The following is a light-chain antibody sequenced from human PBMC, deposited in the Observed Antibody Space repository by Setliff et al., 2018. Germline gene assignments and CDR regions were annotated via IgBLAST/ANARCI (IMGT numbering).Light chain of an antibody. CDR2: RNN. CDR1: SSNIGSNT. J-gene: IGLJ1*01. CDR3: AAWDDSLNGRYV. Sequence: QSALTQPPSASGTPGQRVTISCSGSSSNIGSNTVNWYQQFPGTAPKLLIYRNNQRPSGVPDRLSGSKSSTSASLAISGLQAEDEADYYCAAWDDSLNGRYVFGTWTKVTVL. V-gene: IGLV1-44*01.